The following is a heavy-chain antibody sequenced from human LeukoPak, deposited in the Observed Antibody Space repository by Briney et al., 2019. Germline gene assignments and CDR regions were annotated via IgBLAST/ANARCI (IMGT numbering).Heavy chain of an antibody. CDR1: GFPFSSYA. V-gene: IGHV3-64D*09. CDR2: ISDSGGST. D-gene: IGHD2-15*01. J-gene: IGHJ6*02. Sequence: GGSLRLSCSASGFPFSSYAMHWVRQAPGKGLEYVSAISDSGGSTYYADSEKGRFTISRDNSKNTLYLQMSSLRAEDTAVYFCVRGYSFGPYGMDVWGQGTTVTVSS. CDR3: VRGYSFGPYGMDV.